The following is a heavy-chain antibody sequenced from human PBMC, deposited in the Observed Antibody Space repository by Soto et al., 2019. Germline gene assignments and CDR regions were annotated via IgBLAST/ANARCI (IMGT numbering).Heavy chain of an antibody. D-gene: IGHD6-6*01. CDR2: ISGSGGST. CDR1: GFTFSTYA. V-gene: IGHV3-23*01. Sequence: EVQLLESGGGLVQPGGSVRLSCAASGFTFSTYAMSWVRQAPGKGLEWVSAISGSGGSTYYADSVKGRFTISRDKSKKTLYLQMNSLRAEDTAVYYCAKNWDTTSTASSHWGQGTLVTVSS. CDR3: AKNWDTTSTASSH. J-gene: IGHJ4*02.